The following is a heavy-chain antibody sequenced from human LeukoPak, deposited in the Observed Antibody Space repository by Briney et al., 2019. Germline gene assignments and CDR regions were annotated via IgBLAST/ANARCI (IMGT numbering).Heavy chain of an antibody. CDR3: ARSVEPAVVVTAIGGYFDY. J-gene: IGHJ4*02. V-gene: IGHV4-34*01. CDR1: GGSFSGYY. Sequence: SETLSLTCAVYGGSFSGYYWSWIRQPPGKGLEWIGEINHSGSTNYNPSLKSRVTISVDTSKNQFPLKLSSVTAADTAVYYCARSVEPAVVVTAIGGYFDYWGQGTLVTVSS. CDR2: INHSGST. D-gene: IGHD2-21*02.